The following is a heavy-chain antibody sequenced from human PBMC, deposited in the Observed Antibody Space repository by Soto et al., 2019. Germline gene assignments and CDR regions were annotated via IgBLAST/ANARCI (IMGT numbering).Heavy chain of an antibody. CDR2: IYYSGST. CDR3: ASGTEVSPSWDV. J-gene: IGHJ6*02. V-gene: IGHV4-31*03. CDR1: GGSISSGGYY. D-gene: IGHD1-26*01. Sequence: QVQLQESGPGLVKPSQTLSLTCTVSGGSISSGGYYWSWIRQHPGKGLEWIGYIYYSGSTYYNPSLKGRVTISVDTAKNQFSLKLSSVTAADTAVYYCASGTEVSPSWDVWGQGTTVTVSS.